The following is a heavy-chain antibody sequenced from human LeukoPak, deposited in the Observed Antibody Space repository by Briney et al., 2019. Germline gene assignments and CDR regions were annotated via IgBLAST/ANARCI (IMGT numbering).Heavy chain of an antibody. CDR3: PRGIFGVFIKRDWFDP. CDR1: GGSISSGGYY. CDR2: IYYSGST. J-gene: IGHJ5*02. V-gene: IGHV4-31*03. Sequence: SQTLSLTCTVSGGSISSGGYYWSWIRQHQGKGLEWIGYIYYSGSTYYNPSLKSRVTISVDTSKNQFSLKLSSATAADTAVYYCPRGIFGVFIKRDWFDPWGQGTLVTVSS. D-gene: IGHD3-3*01.